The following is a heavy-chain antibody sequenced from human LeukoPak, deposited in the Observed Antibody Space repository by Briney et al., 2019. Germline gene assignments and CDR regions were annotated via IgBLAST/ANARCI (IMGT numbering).Heavy chain of an antibody. CDR1: GFTFSSYW. J-gene: IGHJ4*02. D-gene: IGHD3-22*01. Sequence: GGSLRLSCAASGFTFSSYWMSWVRQAPGKGLEWVANIKQDGSEEYYVDSVKGRFTISRDNAKNTLYLQMNSLGAEDTAMYYCARISYDSSGYFDYWGQGTLVTVSS. CDR2: IKQDGSEE. V-gene: IGHV3-7*02. CDR3: ARISYDSSGYFDY.